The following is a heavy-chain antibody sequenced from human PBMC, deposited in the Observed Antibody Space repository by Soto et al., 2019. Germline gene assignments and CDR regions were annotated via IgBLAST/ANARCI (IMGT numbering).Heavy chain of an antibody. CDR3: AKDLGYSYGGFFDY. CDR2: VSSAGSTK. V-gene: IGHV3-30*18. D-gene: IGHD5-18*01. CDR1: GFTFTSYY. Sequence: VQLVESGGGLVQPGGSLRLSCAASGFTFTSYYMSWVRQAQGKGLEWVAVVSSAGSTKYYADSVKGRFTISRDNSKNTVFLQMNSLRAEDTAVYYCAKDLGYSYGGFFDYWGQGTLVTVSS. J-gene: IGHJ4*02.